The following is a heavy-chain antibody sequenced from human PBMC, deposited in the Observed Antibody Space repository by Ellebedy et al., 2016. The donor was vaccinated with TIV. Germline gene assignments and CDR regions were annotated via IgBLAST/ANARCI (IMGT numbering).Heavy chain of an antibody. Sequence: GESLKISCAASGFTFSNYGMTWVRQAPGKGLEWVSTVSGDGAIQFSAESVKGRFTISRDNSKNTLLLQMNSLRAEDSAVYYCEKLRVVRAADFDSWGQGTLVTVSS. J-gene: IGHJ4*02. D-gene: IGHD2-15*01. V-gene: IGHV3-23*01. CDR3: EKLRVVRAADFDS. CDR2: VSGDGAIQ. CDR1: GFTFSNYG.